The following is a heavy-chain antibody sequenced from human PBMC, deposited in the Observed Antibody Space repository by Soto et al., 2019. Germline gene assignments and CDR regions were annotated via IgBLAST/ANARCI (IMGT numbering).Heavy chain of an antibody. Sequence: SETLSLTCAVYGGSFSGYYWSWIRQPPGEGLEWIGEINHSGSTNYNPSLKSRVTISVDTPKNQFSLKLSSVTAADTAVYYCARGARIVVVTAIRYYYGMDVWGQGTTVT. V-gene: IGHV4-34*01. CDR2: INHSGST. D-gene: IGHD2-21*02. J-gene: IGHJ6*02. CDR1: GGSFSGYY. CDR3: ARGARIVVVTAIRYYYGMDV.